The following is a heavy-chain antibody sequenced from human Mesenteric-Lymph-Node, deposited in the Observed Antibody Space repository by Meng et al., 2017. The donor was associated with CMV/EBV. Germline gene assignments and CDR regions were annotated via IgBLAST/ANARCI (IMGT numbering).Heavy chain of an antibody. CDR1: GFTFSDNI. J-gene: IGHJ4*02. CDR3: AREKYYYDGSGYYWDY. CDR2: ISYDGSNK. V-gene: IGHV3-30*04. D-gene: IGHD3-22*01. Sequence: GESLKISCAASGFTFSDNIMHWVRQAPGKGLEWVAVISYDGSNKYYADSVKGRFTTSRDNSKNTLHLQMNSLRAEDTAVYYCAREKYYYDGSGYYWDYWGQGTLVTVSS.